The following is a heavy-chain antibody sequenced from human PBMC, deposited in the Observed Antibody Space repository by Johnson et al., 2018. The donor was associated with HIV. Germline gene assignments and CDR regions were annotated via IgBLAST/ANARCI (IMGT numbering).Heavy chain of an antibody. CDR3: AKVGGRTMLRGAFDI. CDR1: GFTVSSKD. V-gene: IGHV3-66*03. J-gene: IGHJ3*02. CDR2: INGTGGST. Sequence: MLLVESGGGLIQPGGSLRLSCAASGFTVSSKDMSWVRQAPGKGLEWVSGINGTGGSTDYAASVKGRSTNSRDNYKNTLYLQMNSLRAEDTAVYYCAKVGGRTMLRGAFDIWGQGTMLSVSS. D-gene: IGHD1-14*01.